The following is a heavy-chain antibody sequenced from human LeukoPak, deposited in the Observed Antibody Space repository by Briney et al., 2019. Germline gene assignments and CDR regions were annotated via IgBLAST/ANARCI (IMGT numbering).Heavy chain of an antibody. CDR1: GGSISSSYYY. V-gene: IGHV4-39*01. Sequence: SETLSLTCTVSGGSISSSYYYWGWIRQPPGKGVELIVSIYYSGSTYYNPSLRSRVTMSVDTSKNQFSLKMSSVTAADTAVYHCARRLGIAVFDYWGQGTLVTVSS. CDR3: ARRLGIAVFDY. J-gene: IGHJ4*02. D-gene: IGHD6-19*01. CDR2: IYYSGST.